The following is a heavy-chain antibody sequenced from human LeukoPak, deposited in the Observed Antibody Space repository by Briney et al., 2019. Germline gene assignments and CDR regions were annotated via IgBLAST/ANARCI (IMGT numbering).Heavy chain of an antibody. J-gene: IGHJ5*02. D-gene: IGHD6-6*01. CDR3: ARNTSSSPWFDP. Sequence: SETLSLTCAVYGGSFSGYYWSWIRQPPGKGLEWIGEINHSGSTNYNPSLKSRVTISVDTSKNQFSLEVTSVTAADTAVYYCARNTSSSPWFDPWAQGTPVTVS. V-gene: IGHV4-34*01. CDR1: GGSFSGYY. CDR2: INHSGST.